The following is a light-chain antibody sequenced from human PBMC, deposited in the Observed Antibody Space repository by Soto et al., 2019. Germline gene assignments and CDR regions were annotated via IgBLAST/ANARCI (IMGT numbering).Light chain of an antibody. Sequence: EIVMTQSPATLSVSPGERATLSCRASQSVSSNYLAWYQQKPGQAPRLLIYGASSRATGIPDRFSGSGSGTDFTLTISRLEPEDFAVYYCQQYGSFWTFGQGTKVDIK. J-gene: IGKJ1*01. CDR1: QSVSSNY. CDR2: GAS. V-gene: IGKV3-20*01. CDR3: QQYGSFWT.